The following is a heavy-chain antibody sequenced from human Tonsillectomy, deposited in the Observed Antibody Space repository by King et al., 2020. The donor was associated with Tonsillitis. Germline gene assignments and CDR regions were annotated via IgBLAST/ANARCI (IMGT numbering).Heavy chain of an antibody. Sequence: QLVQSGAEVKKPGASVRVSCKASGYTFTGYYMNWVRQAPGQGLEWMRWINPNSGGANYAQKFQGRYTMTRDTSINTAYMDLSRLRSDDTAVYYCAREYRIAAAGSEGAFDIWGQGTMVTVSS. V-gene: IGHV1-2*02. J-gene: IGHJ3*02. CDR3: AREYRIAAAGSEGAFDI. D-gene: IGHD6-13*01. CDR2: INPNSGGA. CDR1: GYTFTGYY.